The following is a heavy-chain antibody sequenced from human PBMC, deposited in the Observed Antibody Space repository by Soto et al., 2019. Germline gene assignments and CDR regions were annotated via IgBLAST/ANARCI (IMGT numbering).Heavy chain of an antibody. J-gene: IGHJ6*02. Sequence: ASVKVSCKXSGYTLTELSMHWVRQAPGKGLEWMGGFDPEDGETIYAQKFQGRVTMTEDTSTDTAYMELSSLRSEDTAVYYCATDTFEQQLGNGMDVWGQGTTVTVSS. V-gene: IGHV1-24*01. CDR2: FDPEDGET. D-gene: IGHD6-13*01. CDR1: GYTLTELS. CDR3: ATDTFEQQLGNGMDV.